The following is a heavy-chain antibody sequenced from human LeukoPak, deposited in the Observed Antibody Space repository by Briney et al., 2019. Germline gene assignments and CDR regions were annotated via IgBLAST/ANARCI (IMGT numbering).Heavy chain of an antibody. V-gene: IGHV3-53*01. CDR1: GVTVSSNY. CDR2: IYSGGST. J-gene: IGHJ4*02. Sequence: GGSLRLSCAASGVTVSSNYMSWVRQAPGKGLEWVSVIYSGGSTYYADSVKGRFTISRDNSKNTLYLQMNSLRAEDTAVYYCARGGWYYYDSSGYAPFDYWGQGTLVTVSS. CDR3: ARGGWYYYDSSGYAPFDY. D-gene: IGHD3-22*01.